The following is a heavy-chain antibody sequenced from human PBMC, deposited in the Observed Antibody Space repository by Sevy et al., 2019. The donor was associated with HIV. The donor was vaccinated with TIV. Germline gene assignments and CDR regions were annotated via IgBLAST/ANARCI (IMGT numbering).Heavy chain of an antibody. CDR3: ARQNIVVVVAATYNWFDP. J-gene: IGHJ5*02. D-gene: IGHD2-15*01. CDR2: IYYSGST. V-gene: IGHV4-39*01. Sequence: SETSLTCTVSGGSISSSSYYWGWIRQPPGKGLEWIGSIYYSGSTYYNPSLKSRVTISVDTSKNQFSLKLSSVTAADTAVYYCARQNIVVVVAATYNWFDPWGPGTLITVSS. CDR1: GGSISSSSYY.